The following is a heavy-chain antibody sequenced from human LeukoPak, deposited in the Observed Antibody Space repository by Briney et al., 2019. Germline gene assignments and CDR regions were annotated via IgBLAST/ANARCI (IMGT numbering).Heavy chain of an antibody. V-gene: IGHV1-46*01. D-gene: IGHD2-2*01. J-gene: IGHJ4*02. CDR3: ARERRVVPAANIWDY. CDR1: GYTFTSYY. Sequence: GASVKVSCKASGYTFTSYYMHWVRQAPGQGLEWMGIINPSGGSTSYAQKFQGRVTMTRDTSTSTVYMELSSLRSEDTAVYYCARERRVVPAANIWDYWGQGTLVTVSS. CDR2: INPSGGST.